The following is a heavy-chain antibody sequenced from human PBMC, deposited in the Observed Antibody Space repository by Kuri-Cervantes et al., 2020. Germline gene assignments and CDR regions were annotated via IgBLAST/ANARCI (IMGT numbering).Heavy chain of an antibody. CDR2: IYYSGST. J-gene: IGHJ6*02. D-gene: IGHD3-22*01. Sequence: ETLSLTCTVSGGSISSYYWSWIRQPPGKGLEWIGYIYYSGSTNYNPSLKSRVTISVDTSKNQFSLKLSSVTAADTAVYYCARVLTSHYYDSSGSFSVYYYGMDVWGQGTTVTVSS. CDR3: ARVLTSHYYDSSGSFSVYYYGMDV. CDR1: GGSISSYY. V-gene: IGHV4-59*12.